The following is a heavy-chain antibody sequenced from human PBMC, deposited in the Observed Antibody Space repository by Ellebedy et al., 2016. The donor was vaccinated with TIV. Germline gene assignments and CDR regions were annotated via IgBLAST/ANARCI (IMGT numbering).Heavy chain of an antibody. CDR3: AIPAAGTSSDFDY. Sequence: GESLKISCRGSGYGFHSYWIGWVRQLPGKGPEWMGIIYPGDSDTRYSPSFQGQVTISADKSISTAYLQWSGLKASDTAMYYCAIPAAGTSSDFDYWGQGTLVTVSS. V-gene: IGHV5-51*01. CDR2: IYPGDSDT. D-gene: IGHD6-13*01. CDR1: GYGFHSYW. J-gene: IGHJ4*02.